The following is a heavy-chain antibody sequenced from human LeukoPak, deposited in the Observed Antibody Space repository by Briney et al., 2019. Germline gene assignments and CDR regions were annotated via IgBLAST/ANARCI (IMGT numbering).Heavy chain of an antibody. J-gene: IGHJ5*02. Sequence: GGSLRLSCAASGFTFSSYWMSWVRQAPGKGLEWVANIKQDGSEKYYVDSVKGRFTISRDNAKNSLYLQMNNLRAEDTAVYYCATERGVTINWFDPWGQGTLVTVSS. CDR3: ATERGVTINWFDP. V-gene: IGHV3-7*04. CDR2: IKQDGSEK. CDR1: GFTFSSYW. D-gene: IGHD4-17*01.